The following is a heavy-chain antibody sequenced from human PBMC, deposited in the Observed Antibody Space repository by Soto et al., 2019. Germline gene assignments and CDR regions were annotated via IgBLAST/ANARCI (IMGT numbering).Heavy chain of an antibody. J-gene: IGHJ4*02. CDR3: AREAVTTTLYYFDY. Sequence: GGSLRLSCAASGFTFSSYAMHWVRQAPGNGLEWVAVISYDGSNKYYADSVKGRFTISRDNSKNTLYLQMNSLRAEDTAVYYCAREAVTTTLYYFDYWCQGTLVTVSS. CDR2: ISYDGSNK. D-gene: IGHD4-17*01. CDR1: GFTFSSYA. V-gene: IGHV3-30-3*01.